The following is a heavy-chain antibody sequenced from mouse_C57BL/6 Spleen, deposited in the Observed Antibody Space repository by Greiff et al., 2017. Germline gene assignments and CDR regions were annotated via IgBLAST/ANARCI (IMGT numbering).Heavy chain of an antibody. Sequence: QVQLKESGAELVKPGASVKISCKASGYAFSSYWMNWVKQRPGKGLEWIGQIYPGDGDTNYNGKFKGKATLTADKSSSTAYMQLSSLTSEDSAVYFCARSGDGPGASHFDYWGQGTTLTVSS. CDR2: IYPGDGDT. D-gene: IGHD2-3*01. CDR3: ARSGDGPGASHFDY. V-gene: IGHV1-80*01. CDR1: GYAFSSYW. J-gene: IGHJ2*01.